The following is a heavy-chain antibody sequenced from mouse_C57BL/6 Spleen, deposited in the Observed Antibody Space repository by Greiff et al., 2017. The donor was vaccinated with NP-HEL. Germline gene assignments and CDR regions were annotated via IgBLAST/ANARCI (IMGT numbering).Heavy chain of an antibody. V-gene: IGHV5-17*01. D-gene: IGHD4-1*01. J-gene: IGHJ3*01. CDR3: ARPNWDTLFAY. Sequence: EVKLMESGGGLVKPGGSLKLSCAASGFTFSDYGMHWVRQAPEKGLEWVAYISSGSSTIYYVDTVKGRFTISRDNAKNTLFLQMTSLRSEDTAMYYCARPNWDTLFAYWGLGTLVTVSA. CDR2: ISSGSSTI. CDR1: GFTFSDYG.